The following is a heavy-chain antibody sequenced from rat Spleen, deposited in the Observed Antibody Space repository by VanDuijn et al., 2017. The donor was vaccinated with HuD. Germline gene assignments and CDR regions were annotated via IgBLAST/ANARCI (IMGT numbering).Heavy chain of an antibody. V-gene: IGHV3-3*01. CDR3: ARWTTVAFDY. D-gene: IGHD1-1*01. Sequence: EVQLQESGPGLVKASQSLSLTCSVTGYSITRSYRWNWIRKFPGNKLKWMGYINSAGSTNYNPSLKSRISITRDTSKNQFFLQLNSVTTEDTATYYCARWTTVAFDYWGQGVMVTVSS. J-gene: IGHJ2*01. CDR1: GYSITRSYR. CDR2: INSAGST.